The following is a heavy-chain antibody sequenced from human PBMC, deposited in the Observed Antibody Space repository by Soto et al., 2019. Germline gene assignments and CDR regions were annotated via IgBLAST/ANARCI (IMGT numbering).Heavy chain of an antibody. CDR2: ISGSGGST. D-gene: IGHD6-19*01. Sequence: GGSLRLSCAASGFTFSSYAMSWVRQAPGKGLEWVSAISGSGGSTYYADSVKGRFTISRDNSKNTLYLQMNSLRAEDTAVYYCAKDFPPTQWLVSGEFDYWGQGTLVTVSS. V-gene: IGHV3-23*01. CDR1: GFTFSSYA. CDR3: AKDFPPTQWLVSGEFDY. J-gene: IGHJ4*02.